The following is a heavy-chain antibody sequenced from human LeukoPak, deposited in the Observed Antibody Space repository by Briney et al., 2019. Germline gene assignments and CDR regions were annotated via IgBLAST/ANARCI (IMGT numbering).Heavy chain of an antibody. D-gene: IGHD3-16*01. Sequence: PSETLSLTCTVSGGSITNYYWSWIRQPPGKGLEWIGNIFNSRNTNYNPSLSSRVTTSVDTSKNRFSLKVSPVTAADTAMYYCARHVSPFGSSDWFDPWGQGTLVTVSS. CDR2: IFNSRNT. J-gene: IGHJ5*02. CDR3: ARHVSPFGSSDWFDP. CDR1: GGSITNYY. V-gene: IGHV4-59*08.